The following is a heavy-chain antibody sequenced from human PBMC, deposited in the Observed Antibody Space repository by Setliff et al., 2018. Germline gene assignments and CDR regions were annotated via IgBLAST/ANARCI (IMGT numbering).Heavy chain of an antibody. CDR2: ISAYNGNT. CDR1: GGTFRNSV. CDR3: ARDRRSYGFDY. Sequence: ASVKVSCKASGGTFRNSVITWVRQAPGQGLEWMGWISAYNGNTNYAQKLQGRVTMTTDTSTSTAYMELRSLRSDDTAVYYCARDRRSYGFDYWGQGTLVTVSS. V-gene: IGHV1-18*01. D-gene: IGHD5-18*01. J-gene: IGHJ4*02.